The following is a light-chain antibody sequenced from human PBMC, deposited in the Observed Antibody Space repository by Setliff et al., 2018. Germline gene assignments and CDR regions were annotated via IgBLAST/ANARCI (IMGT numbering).Light chain of an antibody. J-gene: IGLJ1*01. Sequence: QSVLTQPASVSGSPGQSITISCTGTDSDVGGFNLVSWYQQHPGKAPKFMIYDVSNRPSGVSNRFSGSKSGNTASLTISGLQAEDEADYYCSSYSGSNIPFVFGTGTKVTVL. CDR1: DSDVGGFNL. CDR2: DVS. V-gene: IGLV2-14*03. CDR3: SSYSGSNIPFV.